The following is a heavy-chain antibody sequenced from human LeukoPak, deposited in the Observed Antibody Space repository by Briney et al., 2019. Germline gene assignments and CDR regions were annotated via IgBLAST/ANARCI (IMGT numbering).Heavy chain of an antibody. CDR2: IYSGGST. J-gene: IGHJ4*02. CDR3: AREPPSQGITGTTVY. Sequence: PGGSLRLSCAASGFTVSSNYMSWVRQAPGKGLGWVSVIYSGGSTYYADSVKGRFTISRDNSKNTLYLQMNSLRAEDTAVYYCAREPPSQGITGTTVYWGQGTLVTVSS. CDR1: GFTVSSNY. V-gene: IGHV3-66*02. D-gene: IGHD1-7*01.